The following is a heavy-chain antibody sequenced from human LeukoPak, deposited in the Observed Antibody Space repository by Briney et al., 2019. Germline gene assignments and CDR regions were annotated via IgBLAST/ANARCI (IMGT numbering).Heavy chain of an antibody. V-gene: IGHV1-2*02. CDR2: INPNSGGT. CDR1: GYTFTGYY. J-gene: IGHJ4*02. CDR3: ARDHGFGELLYDY. Sequence: ASVKVSCKASGYTFTGYYMHWVRQAPGQGLEWMGWINPNSGGTNYAQKFQGRVTMTRDTSISTAYMELSRLRSDDTAVYYCARDHGFGELLYDYWGQGTLVTVSS. D-gene: IGHD3-10*01.